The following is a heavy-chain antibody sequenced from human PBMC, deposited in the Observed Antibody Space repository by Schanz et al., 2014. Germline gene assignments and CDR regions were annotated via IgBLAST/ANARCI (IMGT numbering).Heavy chain of an antibody. D-gene: IGHD5-12*01. Sequence: EVQLLESGGDLVQPGGSLRLSCVVSGFTFRGYAMTWVRQAPGKGLECVSILYIRSTYYADSVKGRFTISRDNSKNMVFLQMNSLRVEDTAIYYCARDEGKDGYNLAFDVWGQGTLVTVSS. CDR1: GFTFRGYA. J-gene: IGHJ3*01. CDR2: LYIRST. V-gene: IGHV3-23*03. CDR3: ARDEGKDGYNLAFDV.